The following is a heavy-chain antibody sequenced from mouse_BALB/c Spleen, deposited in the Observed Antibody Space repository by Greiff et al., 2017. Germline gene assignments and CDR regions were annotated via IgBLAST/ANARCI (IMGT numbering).Heavy chain of an antibody. CDR2: IDPANGNT. J-gene: IGHJ4*01. CDR3: AYYYGSSPSYYALDY. V-gene: IGHV14-3*02. D-gene: IGHD1-1*01. Sequence: EVQLQQSGAELVKPGASVKLSCTASGFNIKDTYMHWVKQRPEQGLEWIGRIDPANGNTKYEQKFQGKATITADTSSNTAYLQLSSLTSEDTAVYYCAYYYGSSPSYYALDYWGQGTSVTVSA. CDR1: GFNIKDTY.